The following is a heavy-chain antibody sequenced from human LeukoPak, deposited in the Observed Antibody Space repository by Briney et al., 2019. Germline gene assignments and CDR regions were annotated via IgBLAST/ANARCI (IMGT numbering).Heavy chain of an antibody. CDR3: ASRKSVPAAPYNWFDP. CDR1: GGSVSGYY. V-gene: IGHV4-34*01. CDR2: INQSGST. Sequence: PSETLSLTCAVYGGSVSGYYWSWIRQPPGKGREWIGEINQSGSTNYNPSLNSRATISVATSKTQSSLKPRSVTAADTAVYYCASRKSVPAAPYNWFDPWGQGTLVTVSS. D-gene: IGHD2-2*01. J-gene: IGHJ5*02.